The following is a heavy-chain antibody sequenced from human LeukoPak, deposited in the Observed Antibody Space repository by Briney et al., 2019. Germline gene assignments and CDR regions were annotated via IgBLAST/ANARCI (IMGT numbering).Heavy chain of an antibody. CDR2: MSGSGGMT. CDR1: GFTFSGYE. CDR3: AKGPFFYYDASGYNYFDS. V-gene: IGHV3-23*01. D-gene: IGHD3-22*01. Sequence: GGSLRLSCAASGFTFSGYEMSWVRQAPGERLEWVSAMSGSGGMTYSADSVKGRFTVSRDNSKDTLYLQMNSLRVEDSAMYYCAKGPFFYYDASGYNYFDSWGQGTLVTVSS. J-gene: IGHJ4*02.